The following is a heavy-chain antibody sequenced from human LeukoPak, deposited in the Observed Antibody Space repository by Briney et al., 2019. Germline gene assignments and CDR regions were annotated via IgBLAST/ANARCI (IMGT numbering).Heavy chain of an antibody. D-gene: IGHD6-13*01. CDR3: ARGGSSWYEYYFDY. J-gene: IGHJ4*02. V-gene: IGHV3-7*01. Sequence: GGSLRLSCAASGFTFSSYWMCWVRQAPGKGLEWVANIKQDGSEKYYVDSVKGRFTISRDNAKNSLYLQMNNLRAEDTAVYYCARGGSSWYEYYFDYWGQGTLVTVSS. CDR2: IKQDGSEK. CDR1: GFTFSSYW.